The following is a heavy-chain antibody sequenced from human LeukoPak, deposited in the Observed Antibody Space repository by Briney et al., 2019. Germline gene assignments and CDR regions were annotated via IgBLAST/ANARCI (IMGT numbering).Heavy chain of an antibody. CDR1: DGSINSYY. J-gene: IGHJ6*02. V-gene: IGHV4-59*01. CDR3: ARGRSNYYGMDV. Sequence: SETLSLTCSVSDGSINSYYWNWIRRPPGKGLEWIGYIYYNGNTNYSPSLKSRVTMSVDTSKDLLSLKVSSVTAADTAVYYCARGRSNYYGMDVWGQGTTVTVSS. D-gene: IGHD1-26*01. CDR2: IYYNGNT.